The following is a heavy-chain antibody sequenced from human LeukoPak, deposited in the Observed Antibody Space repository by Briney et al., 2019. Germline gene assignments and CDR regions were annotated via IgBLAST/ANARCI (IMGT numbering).Heavy chain of an antibody. Sequence: KFQGRVTMTRDTSINTAYMELSRLRSDDTAVYYCARGGVNNRFDPWGQGTLVTVSS. V-gene: IGHV1-2*02. J-gene: IGHJ5*02. D-gene: IGHD1-26*01. CDR3: ARGGVNNRFDP.